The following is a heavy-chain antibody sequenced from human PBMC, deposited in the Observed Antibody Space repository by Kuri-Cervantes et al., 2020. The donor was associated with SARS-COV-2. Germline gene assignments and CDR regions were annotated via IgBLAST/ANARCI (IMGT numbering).Heavy chain of an antibody. D-gene: IGHD6-13*01. CDR2: ISYDGSNK. CDR1: GFTFSSYA. Sequence: GESLKISCAASGFTFSSYAMHWVRQAPGKGLEWVAVISYDGSNKYYADSVKGRFTISRDNSKNTLYLQMNSLRAEDTAVYYCAKDEPYSSSWYREAFDIWGQGTMVTVSS. J-gene: IGHJ3*02. CDR3: AKDEPYSSSWYREAFDI. V-gene: IGHV3-30-3*01.